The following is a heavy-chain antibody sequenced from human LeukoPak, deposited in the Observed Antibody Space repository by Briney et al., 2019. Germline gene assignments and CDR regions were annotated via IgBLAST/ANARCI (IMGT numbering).Heavy chain of an antibody. J-gene: IGHJ5*02. CDR3: ARGFQYSSSWYGGFDP. Sequence: SETLSLTCTVSSGSISSFYWNWIRQPAGKGLEWIGRMFASGSTIYNPSLTSRVTMSVDASKNHIYLSLSSVTAADTAVYYCARGFQYSSSWYGGFDPWGQGILVTVSS. D-gene: IGHD6-13*01. CDR1: SGSISSFY. V-gene: IGHV4-4*07. CDR2: MFASGST.